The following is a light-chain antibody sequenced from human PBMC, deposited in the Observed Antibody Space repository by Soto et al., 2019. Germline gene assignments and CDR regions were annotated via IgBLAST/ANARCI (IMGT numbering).Light chain of an antibody. CDR1: SSDVGGYKY. CDR3: TSYTSSSSVL. V-gene: IGLV2-14*01. CDR2: EVS. J-gene: IGLJ2*01. Sequence: QSALTQPASVSGSPGQSITISCTGTSSDVGGYKYVSWYQQYPGKAPILMIYEVSNRPSGVSNRFSGSKSGNTASLTISGLQADDEADYYCTSYTSSSSVLFGGGTKLTVL.